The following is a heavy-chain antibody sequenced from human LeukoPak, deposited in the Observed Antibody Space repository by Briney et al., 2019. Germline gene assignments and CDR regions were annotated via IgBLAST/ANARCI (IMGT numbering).Heavy chain of an antibody. J-gene: IGHJ5*02. CDR3: AKEGVYYDILTGYLA. CDR2: ISYDGSNK. D-gene: IGHD3-9*01. V-gene: IGHV3-30*18. CDR1: GFTFSSYG. Sequence: GGSLRLSCAASGFTFSSYGMHWVRQAPGTGLEWVAVISYDGSNKYYADSVKGRFTISRDNSKNTLYLQMNSLRAEDTAVYYCAKEGVYYDILTGYLAWGQGTLVTVSS.